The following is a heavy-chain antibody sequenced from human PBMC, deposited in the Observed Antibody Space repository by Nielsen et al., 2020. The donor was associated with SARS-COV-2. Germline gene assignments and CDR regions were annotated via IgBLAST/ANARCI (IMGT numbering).Heavy chain of an antibody. Sequence: GGSLRLSCAASGFTSSSYGMHWVRQAPGKGLEWVAVISYDGSNKYYADSVKGRFTISRDNSKNTLYLQMNSLRAEDTAVYYCAKARGRGSYHSYYFDYWGQGTLVTVSS. V-gene: IGHV3-30*18. CDR1: GFTSSSYG. CDR2: ISYDGSNK. D-gene: IGHD1-26*01. J-gene: IGHJ4*02. CDR3: AKARGRGSYHSYYFDY.